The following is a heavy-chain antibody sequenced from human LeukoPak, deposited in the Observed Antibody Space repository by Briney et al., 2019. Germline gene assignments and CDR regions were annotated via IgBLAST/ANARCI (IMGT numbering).Heavy chain of an antibody. V-gene: IGHV4-59*01. CDR2: IYYSGST. CDR1: GGSISSYY. J-gene: IGHJ4*02. D-gene: IGHD3-22*01. Sequence: SVTLSLTCTVSGGSISSYYWSWIRQPPGKGLEWIGYIYYSGSTNYNPSLKSRVTISVDTSKNQFSLKLSSVTAADTAVYYCARGEFGYYSYLYWGQGTLVTVSS. CDR3: ARGEFGYYSYLY.